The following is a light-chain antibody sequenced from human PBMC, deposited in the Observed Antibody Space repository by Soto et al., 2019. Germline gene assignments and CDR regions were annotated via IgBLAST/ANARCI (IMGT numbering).Light chain of an antibody. CDR2: GAS. Sequence: EIVLTQSPGTLSLSPGERATLSCRASQSVGSNYLAWYQQTPGQAPRLLIHGASTRATGIPGRFSGSGSGTDFTLTLSRLESEDSAVYYRHQYASSPLTFGQGTRLEIK. CDR1: QSVGSNY. CDR3: HQYASSPLT. V-gene: IGKV3-20*01. J-gene: IGKJ5*01.